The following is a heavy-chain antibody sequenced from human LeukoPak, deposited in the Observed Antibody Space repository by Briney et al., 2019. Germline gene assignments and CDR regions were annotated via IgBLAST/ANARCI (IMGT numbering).Heavy chain of an antibody. CDR1: SGSFSGYY. J-gene: IGHJ4*02. CDR2: INHSGST. Sequence: SETLSLTCAVYSGSFSGYYWSWIRQPPGKGLEWIGEINHSGSTNYNPSLKSRVTISEDTSKNQFSLKLSSVTAADTAVYYCARRLVPEYYFDYWGQGTLVTVSS. CDR3: ARRLVPEYYFDY. V-gene: IGHV4-34*01. D-gene: IGHD3-9*01.